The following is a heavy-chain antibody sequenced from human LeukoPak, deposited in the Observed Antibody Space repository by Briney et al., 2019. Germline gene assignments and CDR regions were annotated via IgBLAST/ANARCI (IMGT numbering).Heavy chain of an antibody. CDR2: IYYSGST. J-gene: IGHJ4*02. D-gene: IGHD2-15*01. Sequence: SETLSLTCTVSGGSISSYYWSWIRQPPGKGLEWIGYIYYSGSTNYNPSLKSRVTISVDTSKNQFSLKLSSVTAADTAVYYCARHSGQSPIYFDYWGQGTLVTVSS. V-gene: IGHV4-59*01. CDR3: ARHSGQSPIYFDY. CDR1: GGSISSYY.